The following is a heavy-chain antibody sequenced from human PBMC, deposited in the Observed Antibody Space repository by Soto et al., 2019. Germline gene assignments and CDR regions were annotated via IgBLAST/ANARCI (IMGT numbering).Heavy chain of an antibody. CDR1: GFTFGDYA. J-gene: IGHJ6*02. Sequence: PGGSLRLSCTASGFTFGDYAMSWFRQAPGKGLEWVGFIRSKAYGGTTEYAASVKGRFTISRDDSKSIAYLQMNSLKTEDTAVYYCTRQQIVVVITPRPFGWDYYGMDVWGQGTTVTVSS. CDR2: IRSKAYGGTT. D-gene: IGHD3-22*01. CDR3: TRQQIVVVITPRPFGWDYYGMDV. V-gene: IGHV3-49*03.